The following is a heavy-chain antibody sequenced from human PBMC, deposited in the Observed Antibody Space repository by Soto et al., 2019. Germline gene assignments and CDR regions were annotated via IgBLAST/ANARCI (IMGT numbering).Heavy chain of an antibody. CDR3: ARGRGDGYNQNWYFDL. D-gene: IGHD3-10*01. CDR1: GGSYSGYY. CDR2: INNGGSS. Sequence: SETLSLTCAVYGGSYSGYYWSRIRQPPGKGLEWIGEINNGGSSNYYPSLKCRGSMSVGTSNNQFSLKLTSVTAADTAVYYCARGRGDGYNQNWYFDLWGRGTLVTV. J-gene: IGHJ2*01. V-gene: IGHV4-34*01.